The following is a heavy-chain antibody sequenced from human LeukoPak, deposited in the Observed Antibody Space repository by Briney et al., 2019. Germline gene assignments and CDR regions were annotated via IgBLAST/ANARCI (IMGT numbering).Heavy chain of an antibody. Sequence: SQTLSLTCVISGDSVSRNSAAWNWIRQSPSRGLEWLRRTYYRSKWYNDYAVSVKSRITINPDTSKNQFSLHLNSVTPEDTAVYYCAGYSYGVRPSWGQGTLVTVSS. CDR3: AGYSYGVRPS. V-gene: IGHV6-1*01. J-gene: IGHJ5*02. CDR1: GDSVSRNSAA. CDR2: TYYRSKWYN. D-gene: IGHD5-18*01.